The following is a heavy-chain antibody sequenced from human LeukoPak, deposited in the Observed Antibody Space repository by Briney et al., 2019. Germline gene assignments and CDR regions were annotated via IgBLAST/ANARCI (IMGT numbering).Heavy chain of an antibody. V-gene: IGHV3-21*01. D-gene: IGHD2-15*01. Sequence: PGGSLRLSCAAAGFTFSSYEMNWVRQAPGKGLEWVSSISSSSSYIYYADSVKGRFTISRDNAKNSLYLQMNSLRAEDTAVYYCASATGDCSGGSCYGDAFDIWGQGTMVTVSS. CDR3: ASATGDCSGGSCYGDAFDI. J-gene: IGHJ3*02. CDR1: GFTFSSYE. CDR2: ISSSSSYI.